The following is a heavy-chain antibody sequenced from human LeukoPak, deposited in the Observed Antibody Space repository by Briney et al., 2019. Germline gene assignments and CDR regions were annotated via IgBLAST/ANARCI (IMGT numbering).Heavy chain of an antibody. CDR2: IIPIFGTA. CDR1: GYTLTELS. J-gene: IGHJ4*02. CDR3: ARAKADFWSGQFDY. D-gene: IGHD3-3*01. V-gene: IGHV1-69*05. Sequence: SVKVSCKVSGYTLTELSMHWVRQAPGQGLEWMGRIIPIFGTANYAQKFQGRVTITTDESTSTAYMELSSLRSEDTAVYYCARAKADFWSGQFDYWGQGTLVTVSS.